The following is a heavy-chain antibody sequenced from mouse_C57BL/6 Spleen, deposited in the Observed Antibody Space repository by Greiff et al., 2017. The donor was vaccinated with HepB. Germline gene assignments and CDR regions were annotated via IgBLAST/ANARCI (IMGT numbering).Heavy chain of an antibody. D-gene: IGHD2-1*01. V-gene: IGHV5-4*03. J-gene: IGHJ2*01. CDR1: GFTFSSYA. CDR3: ARGTMVKYYFDY. Sequence: EVKLVESGGGLVKPGGSLKLSCAASGFTFSSYAMSWVRQTPEKRLEWVATISDGGSYTYYPDNVKGRFTISRDNAKNNLYLQMSHLKSEDTAMYYCARGTMVKYYFDYWGQGTTRTVSS. CDR2: ISDGGSYT.